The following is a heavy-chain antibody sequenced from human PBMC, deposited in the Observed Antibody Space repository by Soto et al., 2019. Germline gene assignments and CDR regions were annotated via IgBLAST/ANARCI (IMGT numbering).Heavy chain of an antibody. Sequence: SETLSLTCTVSGGSISSYYWSWIRQPPGKGLEWIGYIYYSGGTNYNPSLKSRVTISVDTSKNQFSLKLSSVTAADTAVYYCARDLYVWGSYRYFDYWGQGTLVTVSS. CDR1: GGSISSYY. J-gene: IGHJ4*02. V-gene: IGHV4-59*01. CDR2: IYYSGGT. CDR3: ARDLYVWGSYRYFDY. D-gene: IGHD3-16*02.